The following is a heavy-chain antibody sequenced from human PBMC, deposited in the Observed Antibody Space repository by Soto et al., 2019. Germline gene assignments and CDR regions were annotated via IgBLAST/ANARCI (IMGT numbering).Heavy chain of an antibody. D-gene: IGHD2-15*01. CDR1: GFSFSYFG. J-gene: IGHJ4*02. CDR2: VSLPSGDT. V-gene: IGHV1-18*01. Sequence: ASVKVSCKASGFSFSYFGISWVRQAPGQGLEWVGWVSLPSGDTSSAQNFQGRLTVTTDTCTSTVYMELGSLRSDDTAVYYGARTCSSGGSCYLPYWGEGTLVTVSS. CDR3: ARTCSSGGSCYLPY.